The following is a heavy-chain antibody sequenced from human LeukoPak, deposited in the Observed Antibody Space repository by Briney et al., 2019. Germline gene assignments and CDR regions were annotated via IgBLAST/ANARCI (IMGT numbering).Heavy chain of an antibody. Sequence: PGGSLRLSCAASGFTFSSYAMSWVRQAPGKGLEWVSAISGSGGSTYYADSVKGRFTISRDNSKNTLYLQMNSLRADDTAVYYCAKGYWSGYSFDNWFDPWGQGTLVTVSS. CDR2: ISGSGGST. V-gene: IGHV3-23*01. D-gene: IGHD3-3*01. CDR1: GFTFSSYA. J-gene: IGHJ5*02. CDR3: AKGYWSGYSFDNWFDP.